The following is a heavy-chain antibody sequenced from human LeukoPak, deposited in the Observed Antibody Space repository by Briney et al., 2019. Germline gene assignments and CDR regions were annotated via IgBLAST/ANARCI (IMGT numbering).Heavy chain of an antibody. V-gene: IGHV4-59*01. J-gene: IGHJ6*03. D-gene: IGHD2-2*01. CDR2: IYQTTT. Sequence: SETLSLTCTVSGDSMSSYFWTWVRQFPGKGLEWVGYIYQTTTTYNPSLKGRATISADMSQNQLSLKVTSVTAADTAVYYCARSHQPLDYMDVWGKGTTVTVSS. CDR1: GDSMSSYF. CDR3: ARSHQPLDYMDV.